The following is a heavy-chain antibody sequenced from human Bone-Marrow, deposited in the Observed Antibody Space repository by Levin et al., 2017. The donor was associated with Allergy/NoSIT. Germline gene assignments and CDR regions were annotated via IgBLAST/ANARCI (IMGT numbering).Heavy chain of an antibody. D-gene: IGHD2-8*02. V-gene: IGHV1-8*01. J-gene: IGHJ4*02. CDR1: GYTFSDFD. Sequence: GESLKISCLASGYTFSDFDVNWVRQAAGHGLEWVGRVDPNSGDTDYSQKVQGRVILSTDPSRSIAYMELTSLTSDDTAIYYCARGWRGQRQQFLVYWGQGTLVTVSS. CDR3: ARGWRGQRQQFLVY. CDR2: VDPNSGDT.